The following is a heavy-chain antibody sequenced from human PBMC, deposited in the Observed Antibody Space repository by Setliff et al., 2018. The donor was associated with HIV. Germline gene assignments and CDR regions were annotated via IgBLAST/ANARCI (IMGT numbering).Heavy chain of an antibody. V-gene: IGHV3-23*01. J-gene: IGHJ4*02. Sequence: GESLKISCAVSGFTFTNYAMSWVRQAPGKGLEWVSALSGRGGGAYYADSVEGRFTFSRDYSRNTLYLQMNSLRAEDTAVYYCARSFGYGTTWYGGIDFWGQGTPVTVSS. CDR2: LSGRGGGA. D-gene: IGHD6-13*01. CDR1: GFTFTNYA. CDR3: ARSFGYGTTWYGGIDF.